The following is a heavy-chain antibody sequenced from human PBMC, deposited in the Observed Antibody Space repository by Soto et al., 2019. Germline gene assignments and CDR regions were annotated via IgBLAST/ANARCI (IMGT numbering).Heavy chain of an antibody. D-gene: IGHD3-16*02. J-gene: IGHJ3*02. CDR3: ARDRSPMITFGGVIVHDAFDI. Sequence: QVQLVQSGAEVKKPGASVKVSCKASGYTFTGYYMHWVRQAPGQGLEWMGWINPNSGGTNYAQKFQGWVTMTRDTSISTAYMELSRLRSDDTAVYYCARDRSPMITFGGVIVHDAFDIWGQGTMVTVSS. CDR2: INPNSGGT. V-gene: IGHV1-2*04. CDR1: GYTFTGYY.